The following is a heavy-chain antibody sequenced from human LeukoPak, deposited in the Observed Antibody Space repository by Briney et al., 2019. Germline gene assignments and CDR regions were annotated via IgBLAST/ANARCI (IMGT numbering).Heavy chain of an antibody. Sequence: ASVKVSCKASGYTFTSYDINWVRQATGQGLEWMGWMNPNSGNTGYAQKFQGRVTMTRNTSISTAYMELSSLRSEDTAVYYCARTYGDYYYYYGMDVWGQGTTVTVSS. V-gene: IGHV1-8*01. CDR3: ARTYGDYYYYYGMDV. J-gene: IGHJ6*02. CDR1: GYTFTSYD. CDR2: MNPNSGNT. D-gene: IGHD4-17*01.